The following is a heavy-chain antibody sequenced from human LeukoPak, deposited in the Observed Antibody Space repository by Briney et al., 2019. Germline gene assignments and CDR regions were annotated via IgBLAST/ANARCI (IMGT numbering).Heavy chain of an antibody. V-gene: IGHV1-18*01. D-gene: IGHD6-13*01. Sequence: ASVKVSCKASGYTFTSYGISWVRQAPGQGLEWMGWTSAYNGNTNYAQKLQGRVTMTTDTSTSTAYMELRSLRSDDTAVYYCAIAQQLGLWWFDPWGQGTLVTVSS. J-gene: IGHJ5*02. CDR2: TSAYNGNT. CDR1: GYTFTSYG. CDR3: AIAQQLGLWWFDP.